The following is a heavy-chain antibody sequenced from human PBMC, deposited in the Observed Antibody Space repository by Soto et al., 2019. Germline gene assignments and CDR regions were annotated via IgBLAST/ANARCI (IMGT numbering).Heavy chain of an antibody. V-gene: IGHV1-69*13. Sequence: SVKVSCKASGGTFSSYAISWVRQAPGQGLEWMGGIIPIFGTANYAQKFQGRVTITADESTSTAYMELSSLRSEDTAVYYCARDLDCSSTSCYPTWGQGPLVTVSS. J-gene: IGHJ5*02. CDR2: IIPIFGTA. D-gene: IGHD2-2*01. CDR1: GGTFSSYA. CDR3: ARDLDCSSTSCYPT.